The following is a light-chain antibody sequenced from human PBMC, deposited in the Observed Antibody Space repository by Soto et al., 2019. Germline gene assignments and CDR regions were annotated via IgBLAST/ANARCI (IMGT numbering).Light chain of an antibody. CDR3: SSLSTTSTPIV. J-gene: IGLJ1*01. V-gene: IGLV2-14*01. CDR1: SSDIGLYNY. CDR2: EVN. Sequence: QSVLGQPASMSGSPGQSITIPCTGASSDIGLYNYVSWYQHHPGKAPKLLISEVNVRPSGLSDRFSASKAGNTASLTISGLQPEDEAYYYCSSLSTTSTPIVFGSGTKVT.